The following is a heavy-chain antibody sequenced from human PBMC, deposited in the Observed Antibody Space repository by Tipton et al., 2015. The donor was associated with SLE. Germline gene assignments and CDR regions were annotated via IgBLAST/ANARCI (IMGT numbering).Heavy chain of an antibody. D-gene: IGHD1-26*01. CDR3: ARGLFGGSYDY. Sequence: TLSLTCTVSGGSISSYYWNWIRQPPGRGLEWIGYIYYSGSTNYNPSLKSRVTISVDTSKNQFSLKLSSVTAADTAVYYCARGLFGGSYDYWGQGTLVTVSS. CDR2: IYYSGST. J-gene: IGHJ4*02. CDR1: GGSISSYY. V-gene: IGHV4-59*12.